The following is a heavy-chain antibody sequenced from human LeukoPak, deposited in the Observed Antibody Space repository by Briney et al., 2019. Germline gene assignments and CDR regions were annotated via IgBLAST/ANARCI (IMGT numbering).Heavy chain of an antibody. J-gene: IGHJ4*02. CDR3: ARGKGIAAV. CDR2: IYYSGST. Sequence: SETLSLTCTVSGGSVSSGSYYWSWIRQPPGKGLEWIGYIYYSGSTNYNPSLKSRVTISVDTSKNQFSLKLSSVTAADTAVYYCARGKGIAAVWGQGTLVTVSS. V-gene: IGHV4-61*01. D-gene: IGHD6-13*01. CDR1: GGSVSSGSYY.